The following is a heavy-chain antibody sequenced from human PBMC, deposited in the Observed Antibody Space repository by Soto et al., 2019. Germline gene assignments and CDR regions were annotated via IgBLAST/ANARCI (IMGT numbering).Heavy chain of an antibody. Sequence: GESLKISCKGSGYSFTTYWIGWVRQMPGKGLEWMGIIYPGDSDTRYGPSFRGQVTISADKSISTAYLQWSSLKASDTAMYYCASPRYSGSYYDAFDLWGQGTMVTVSS. V-gene: IGHV5-51*01. CDR1: GYSFTTYW. J-gene: IGHJ3*01. CDR3: ASPRYSGSYYDAFDL. D-gene: IGHD1-26*01. CDR2: IYPGDSDT.